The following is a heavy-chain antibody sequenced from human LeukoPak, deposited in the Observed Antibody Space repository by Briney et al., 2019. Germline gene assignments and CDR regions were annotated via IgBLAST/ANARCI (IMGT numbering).Heavy chain of an antibody. J-gene: IGHJ5*02. D-gene: IGHD5-18*01. V-gene: IGHV4-30-2*01. CDR2: IYHSGST. CDR1: GGSISSGGYS. CDR3: ARSGYSYGSPGGWFDP. Sequence: SETLSLTCAVSGGSISSGGYSWSWIRQPPGKGLEWIGYIYHSGSTYYNPSLKSRVTISVDRSKNQFSLKLSSVTAADTAVYYCARSGYSYGSPGGWFDPWGQGTLVTVSS.